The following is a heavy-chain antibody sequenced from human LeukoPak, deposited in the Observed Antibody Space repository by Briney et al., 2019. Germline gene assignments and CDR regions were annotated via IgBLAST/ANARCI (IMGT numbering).Heavy chain of an antibody. Sequence: SETLSLTCTVAGGSISPYCWSWIRQTPGKGLEWIGYILYSGTTTNYNPSLKSRVTISVDTSKNHFSLKLSSVTAADTAVYYCARVGDWNDLVYWGQGTLVTVSS. V-gene: IGHV4-59*01. D-gene: IGHD1-1*01. CDR1: GGSISPYC. J-gene: IGHJ4*02. CDR3: ARVGDWNDLVY. CDR2: ILYSGTT.